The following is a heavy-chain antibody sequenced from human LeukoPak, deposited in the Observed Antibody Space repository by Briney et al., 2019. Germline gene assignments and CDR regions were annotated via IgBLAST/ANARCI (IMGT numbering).Heavy chain of an antibody. CDR3: ARDGDRGMDV. D-gene: IGHD1-14*01. CDR2: IGIAGDT. J-gene: IGHJ6*02. Sequence: GGSLRLSCAASGFNFTMNDMHWVRQVPGKGLEWVSAIGIAGDTFYRDSVKGRFTISRERAKNLVYLQMKSLRVGDTAVYCCARDGDRGMDVWGQGTTVIVSS. CDR1: GFNFTMND. V-gene: IGHV3-13*01.